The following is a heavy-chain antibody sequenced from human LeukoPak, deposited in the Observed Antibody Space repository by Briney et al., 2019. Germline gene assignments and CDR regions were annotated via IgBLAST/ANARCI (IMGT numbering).Heavy chain of an antibody. D-gene: IGHD3-22*01. CDR2: ISSSSSYI. CDR1: GFTFSSYN. CDR3: TREDDSSGSGLDY. J-gene: IGHJ4*02. V-gene: IGHV3-21*01. Sequence: GGSLRPSCAASGFTFSSYNMNWVRQAPGKGLEWVSSISSSSSYIYYADSVKGRFTISRDNSKNSLYLQMNSLRAEDTAVYYCTREDDSSGSGLDYWGQGTLVTVSS.